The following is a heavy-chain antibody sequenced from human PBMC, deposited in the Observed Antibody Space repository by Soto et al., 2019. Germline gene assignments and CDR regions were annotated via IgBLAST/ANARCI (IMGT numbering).Heavy chain of an antibody. J-gene: IGHJ6*02. V-gene: IGHV1-8*01. CDR3: ARGITMARGVITHYYYYGMDV. D-gene: IGHD3-10*01. CDR1: GYTFTSYD. CDR2: MNPNSGNT. Sequence: QVQLVQSGAEVKKPGASVKVSCKASGYTFTSYDINWVRQATGQGLEWMGWMNPNSGNTGYAQKFQGRVTMTRNTSISTAYMELSSLRSEDTAVYYCARGITMARGVITHYYYYGMDVWGQGTTVTVSS.